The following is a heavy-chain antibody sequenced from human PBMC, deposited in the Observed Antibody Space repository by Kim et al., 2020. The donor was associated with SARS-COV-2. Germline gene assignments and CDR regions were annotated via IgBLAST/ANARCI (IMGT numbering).Heavy chain of an antibody. J-gene: IGHJ4*02. CDR3: AKDIYDSSVSLDY. V-gene: IGHV3-30*18. Sequence: GGSLRLSCAASGFTFSSYGMHWVRQAPGKGLEWVAVISYDGSNKYYADSVKGRFTISRDNSKNTLYLQMNSLRAEDTAVYYCAKDIYDSSVSLDYWGQGTLVTVSS. CDR2: ISYDGSNK. D-gene: IGHD3-22*01. CDR1: GFTFSSYG.